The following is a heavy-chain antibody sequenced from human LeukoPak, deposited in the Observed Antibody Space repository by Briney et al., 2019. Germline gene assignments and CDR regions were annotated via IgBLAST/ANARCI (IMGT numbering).Heavy chain of an antibody. CDR1: GFTFSGYG. CDR3: ASSGLVRGIIINDHFDY. J-gene: IGHJ4*02. Sequence: GGSLRLSCAASGFTFSGYGMHWVRQAPGKGLEWVAVISYDGSNKYYADSVKGRFTISRDNSKNTLYLQMNSLRAEDTAVYYCASSGLVRGIIINDHFDYWGQGTLVTVSS. CDR2: ISYDGSNK. V-gene: IGHV3-30*03. D-gene: IGHD3-10*01.